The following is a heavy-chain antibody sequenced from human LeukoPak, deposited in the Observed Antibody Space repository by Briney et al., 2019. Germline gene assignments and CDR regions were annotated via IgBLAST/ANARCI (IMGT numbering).Heavy chain of an antibody. CDR2: IYYHENT. V-gene: IGHV4-39*01. CDR3: ARRAYSAAYWKHFDY. J-gene: IGHJ4*02. D-gene: IGHD1-1*01. CDR1: GFTFSTYAIH. Sequence: GSLRLSCAASGFTFSTYAIHWVRQAPGKGLEWIGSIYYHENTYYNSSLKSRVTISVYTSKNQFSLKLNSVTAADTAVYFCARRAYSAAYWKHFDYWGQGTLVTVSS.